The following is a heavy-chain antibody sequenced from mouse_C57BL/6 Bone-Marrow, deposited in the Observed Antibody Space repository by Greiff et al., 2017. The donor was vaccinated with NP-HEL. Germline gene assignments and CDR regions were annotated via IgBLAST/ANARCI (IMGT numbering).Heavy chain of an antibody. D-gene: IGHD2-1*01. CDR2: INPGSGGP. CDR1: GYAFTNYL. V-gene: IGHV1-54*01. CDR3: ARDYGNYDYFDD. Sequence: QVQLQQSGAELVRPGTSVKVSCKASGYAFTNYLLEWVKQRPGQGLEWIGVINPGSGGPNYNEKFKGKATLTADKSSSTAYMQLSSLTSEDSAVYFCARDYGNYDYFDDWGQGTTLTVSS. J-gene: IGHJ2*01.